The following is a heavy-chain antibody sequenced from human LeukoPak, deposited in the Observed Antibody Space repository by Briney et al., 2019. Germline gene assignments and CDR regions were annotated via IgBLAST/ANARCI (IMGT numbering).Heavy chain of an antibody. D-gene: IGHD6-19*01. Sequence: KPSETLSLTCAVYGGSFSGYYWSWIRQPPGKGLEWIGEINHSGSTNYNPSLKSRVTISVDTSKNQFSLKLSSVTAADTAVYYCARFRSSVSSGWYLYYYYMDVWGKGTTVTVSS. CDR2: INHSGST. V-gene: IGHV4-34*01. CDR1: GGSFSGYY. CDR3: ARFRSSVSSGWYLYYYYMDV. J-gene: IGHJ6*03.